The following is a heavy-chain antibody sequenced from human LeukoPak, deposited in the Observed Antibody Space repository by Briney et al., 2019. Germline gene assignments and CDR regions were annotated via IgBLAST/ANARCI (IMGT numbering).Heavy chain of an antibody. CDR2: VSIGGGSR. V-gene: IGHV3-23*01. D-gene: IGHD4-17*01. CDR1: GFTFNKYA. J-gene: IGHJ4*02. Sequence: PGTSLSLSCAVSGFTFNKYAMSWVRQAPEKGLEWVSSVSIGGGSREYADSVKGRFTISRDNSQNTLYLQLNSLRVEDTAVYYCAKLSTYGDSTEDHWGQGTLVTVSS. CDR3: AKLSTYGDSTEDH.